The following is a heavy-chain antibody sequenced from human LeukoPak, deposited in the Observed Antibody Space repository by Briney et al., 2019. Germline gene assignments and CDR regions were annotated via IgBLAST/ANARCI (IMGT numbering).Heavy chain of an antibody. CDR1: GFTFSHYG. Sequence: TGGSLRLSCAASGFTFSHYGMSWVRQAPGKGLHWVSAISGGGNSAYYADSVTGRFTTSRDNARNTLYLQMNSLRDEDTAIYYCAKTGLDEWELLQWGQGTLVTVSS. V-gene: IGHV3-23*01. CDR3: AKTGLDEWELLQ. J-gene: IGHJ4*02. D-gene: IGHD1-26*01. CDR2: ISGGGNSA.